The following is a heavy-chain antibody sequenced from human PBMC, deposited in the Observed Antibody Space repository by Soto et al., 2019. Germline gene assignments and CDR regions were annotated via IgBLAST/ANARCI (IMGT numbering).Heavy chain of an antibody. Sequence: ASVKVSCKASGYTFTSYAMHWVRQAPGQRLEWMGWINAGNGNTKYSQKFQGRVTITRDTSASTAYMELSSLRSEDTAVYYCARDSDTAMVTVDFDYWGQGTLVTVSS. CDR1: GYTFTSYA. CDR2: INAGNGNT. CDR3: ARDSDTAMVTVDFDY. V-gene: IGHV1-3*01. D-gene: IGHD5-18*01. J-gene: IGHJ4*02.